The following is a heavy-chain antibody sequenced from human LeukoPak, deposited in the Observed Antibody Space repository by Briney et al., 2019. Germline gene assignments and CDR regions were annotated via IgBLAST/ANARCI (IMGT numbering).Heavy chain of an antibody. CDR3: VRGGGIYGY. J-gene: IGHJ4*02. CDR1: GFTFSSYS. CDR2: ISSSSSTI. D-gene: IGHD5-18*01. V-gene: IGHV3-48*01. Sequence: GGSLRLSCAASGFTFSSYSMNWVRQAPGKGLEWVSYISSSSSTIYYADSVKGRFTISRDNAKNTLYLQMNSLRAEDTAVYYCVRGGGIYGYWGQGTLVTVSS.